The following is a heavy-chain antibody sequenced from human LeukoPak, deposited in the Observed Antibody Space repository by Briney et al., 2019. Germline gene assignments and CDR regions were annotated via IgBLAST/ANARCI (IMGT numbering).Heavy chain of an antibody. CDR3: ARDLKEPWLVRDAFDI. J-gene: IGHJ3*02. CDR1: GYTFTSYG. Sequence: GASVKVSCKASGYTFTSYGISWVRQAPGQGLEWMGWISAYNGNTNYAQKLQGRVTMTTDTSTSTAYMELRSLRSDDTAVYYCARDLKEPWLVRDAFDIWGQGTMVTVSS. V-gene: IGHV1-18*01. CDR2: ISAYNGNT. D-gene: IGHD6-19*01.